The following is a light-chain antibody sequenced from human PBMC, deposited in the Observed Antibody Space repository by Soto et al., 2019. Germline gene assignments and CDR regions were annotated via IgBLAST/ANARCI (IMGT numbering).Light chain of an antibody. CDR2: WAS. J-gene: IGKJ3*01. CDR1: QSVLYSSNNKNY. V-gene: IGKV4-1*01. Sequence: DIVMTQSPDSLAVSLGERATINCKSSQSVLYSSNNKNYLAWYQQKPGQPPRLLIYWASTRESGVPDRFSGSGSGTDFTLTISSLQAEDVAVYYCLQRSYWPLTFGPGTTVDLK. CDR3: LQRSYWPLT.